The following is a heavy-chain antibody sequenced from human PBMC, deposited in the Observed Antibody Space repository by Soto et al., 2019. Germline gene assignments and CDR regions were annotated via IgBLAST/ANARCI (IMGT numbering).Heavy chain of an antibody. CDR3: ARRWGYSFDY. D-gene: IGHD7-27*01. V-gene: IGHV4-39*01. CDR1: GGSISSYY. CDR2: IYYSGST. Sequence: QLQLQESGPGLVKPSETLSLTCTVSGGSISSYYWGWIRRPPGKGLEWIGSIYYSGSTYYNPSLKRRVTISVDTSKNQFSLKLSSVTAADTAVYSCARRWGYSFDYWGQGTLVTVSS. J-gene: IGHJ4*02.